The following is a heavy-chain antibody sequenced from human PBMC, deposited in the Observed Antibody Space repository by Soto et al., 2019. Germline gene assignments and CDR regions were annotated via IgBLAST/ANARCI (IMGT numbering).Heavy chain of an antibody. CDR3: AAPRDEYGSAVSWFTYGMDI. CDR2: LDGAGGST. CDR1: GFTFSDFA. D-gene: IGHD3-10*01. Sequence: GSLRLSCLASGFTFSDFAMTWVRHVPGRGLEWVASLDGAGGSTYYAESVRGRFSISRDNSQNTLFLQMKRLTVDDTAIYYCAAPRDEYGSAVSWFTYGMDIWGQGTTVTVSS. V-gene: IGHV3-23*01. J-gene: IGHJ6*02.